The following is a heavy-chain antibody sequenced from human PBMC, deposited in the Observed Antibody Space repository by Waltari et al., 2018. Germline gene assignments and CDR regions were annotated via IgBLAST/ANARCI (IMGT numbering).Heavy chain of an antibody. CDR1: GGSISSSSYY. J-gene: IGHJ5*02. CDR2: IYYSGST. Sequence: QLQLQESGPGLVKPSETLSLTCTVSGGSISSSSYYWGWIRQPPGKGLEWIGSIYYSGSTYYNPSLKSRVTISVDTSKNQFSLKLSSVTAADTAVYYCARVTVDYDFWSGNWFDPWGQGTLVTVSS. D-gene: IGHD3-3*01. V-gene: IGHV4-39*07. CDR3: ARVTVDYDFWSGNWFDP.